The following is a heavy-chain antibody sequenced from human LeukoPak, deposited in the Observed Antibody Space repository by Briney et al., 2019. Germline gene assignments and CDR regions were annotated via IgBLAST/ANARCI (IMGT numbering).Heavy chain of an antibody. V-gene: IGHV4-4*07. D-gene: IGHD5-12*01. CDR2: IYTSGST. CDR3: ARLSSGYDLGSHNWFAP. CDR1: GGSISSYY. Sequence: AETRSLTGTVSGGSISSYYWSWIRQPAGKGLDWSGGIYTSGSTNYNPSLKRRVTMSVDTSKTQSCMKLSSVPAAATAVSYCARLSSGYDLGSHNWFAPWGQGTLVTVSS. J-gene: IGHJ5*02.